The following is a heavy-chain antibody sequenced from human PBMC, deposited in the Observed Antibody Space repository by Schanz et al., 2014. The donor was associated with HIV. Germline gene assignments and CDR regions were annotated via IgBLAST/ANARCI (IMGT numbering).Heavy chain of an antibody. D-gene: IGHD6-13*01. CDR3: AREKYSSTWWRAGLYFYGMDV. V-gene: IGHV3-30*03. Sequence: VHLVESGGGMVQPVLRLSCAASGFSFSNYGMHWVRQAPGKGLEWMAVISFDGSNKYYADSVKGQFTISRDNSKNTLYLQMNSLRAEDTAVYYCAREKYSSTWWRAGLYFYGMDVWGQGTTVTVSS. CDR1: GFSFSNYG. J-gene: IGHJ6*02. CDR2: ISFDGSNK.